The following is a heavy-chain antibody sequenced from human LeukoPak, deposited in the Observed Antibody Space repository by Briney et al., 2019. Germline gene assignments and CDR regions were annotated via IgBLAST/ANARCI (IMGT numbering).Heavy chain of an antibody. CDR3: ARQAARAFDY. CDR2: VYTTGST. CDR1: GGSMSTFY. D-gene: IGHD6-25*01. J-gene: IGHJ4*02. V-gene: IGHV4-4*09. Sequence: PSETLSLTCTVSGGSMSTFYWSWIRQPPGKGLEWIGYVYTTGSTKYNPSLKSRVAISVDTSKNHFSLKLNSVTAADTAVYYCARQAARAFDYWGQGTLVTVSS.